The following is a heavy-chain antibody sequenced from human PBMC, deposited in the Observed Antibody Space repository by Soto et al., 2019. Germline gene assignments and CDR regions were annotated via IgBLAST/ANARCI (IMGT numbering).Heavy chain of an antibody. CDR3: ARVTSPSVAVRPGYYYGMDV. Sequence: SQTLSLTCAISGDSVSSNSAAWNWIRQSPSRGLEWLGRTYYRSRWYNDYAISVRSRIAINPDTSKNQFSLLLNSVTPEDTAVYYCARVTSPSVAVRPGYYYGMDVWGQGTTVTVSS. D-gene: IGHD6-6*01. CDR1: GDSVSSNSAA. V-gene: IGHV6-1*01. CDR2: TYYRSRWYN. J-gene: IGHJ6*02.